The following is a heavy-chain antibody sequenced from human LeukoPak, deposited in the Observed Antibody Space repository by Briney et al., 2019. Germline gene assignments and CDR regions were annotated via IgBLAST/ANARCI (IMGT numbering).Heavy chain of an antibody. CDR2: IRQDGGEK. D-gene: IGHD6-13*01. Sequence: GGSLRLSCAVSGFTFTDYWMNWVRQAPGKGLEWVASIRQDGGEKSYVDSVKGRFIISRDNTTSSLYLQINSLRAEYTAVYYCARDGTAAGLYFDLWGQGTLVTVSS. V-gene: IGHV3-7*01. J-gene: IGHJ4*01. CDR1: GFTFTDYW. CDR3: ARDGTAAGLYFDL.